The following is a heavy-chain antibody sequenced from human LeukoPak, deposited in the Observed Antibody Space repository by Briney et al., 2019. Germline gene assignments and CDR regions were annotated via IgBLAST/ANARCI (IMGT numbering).Heavy chain of an antibody. D-gene: IGHD6-19*01. J-gene: IGHJ4*02. CDR1: GFTSTGSA. CDR2: IRSKANSYAA. V-gene: IGHV3-73*01. CDR3: TRPTVADNFDY. Sequence: GGSLRLSCAASGFTSTGSAMHWVRQASGKGLEWVGRIRSKANSYAAAYAPSVKGRFTISRDDSKNTAYLQMDSLKTEDTAVYYCTRPTVADNFDYWGQGTLVTVSS.